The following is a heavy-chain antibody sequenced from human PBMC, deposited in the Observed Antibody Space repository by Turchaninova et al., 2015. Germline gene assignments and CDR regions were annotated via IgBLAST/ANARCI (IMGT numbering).Heavy chain of an antibody. D-gene: IGHD5-12*01. CDR1: GLTFISDG. CDR3: AKSMGLRLGYFDY. J-gene: IGHJ4*02. Sequence: GCFFRLGGSRRLSSAALGLTFISDGMGWGRQGPGKGLEWVSAISGSGGSTYYADSVKGRFTISRDNSKNTLYLQMNSLRAEDTAVYYCAKSMGLRLGYFDYWGQGTLVTVSS. CDR2: ISGSGGST. V-gene: IGHV3-23*01.